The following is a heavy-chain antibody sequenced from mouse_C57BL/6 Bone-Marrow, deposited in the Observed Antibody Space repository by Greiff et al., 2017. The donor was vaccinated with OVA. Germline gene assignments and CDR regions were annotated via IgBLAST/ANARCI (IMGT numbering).Heavy chain of an antibody. J-gene: IGHJ4*01. Sequence: EVKLMESGGDLVKPGGSLKLSCAASGFTFSSYGMSWVRQTPDKRLEWVATISSGGSYTYYPDSVKGRFTISRDNAKNTLYLQMSSLKSEDTAMYYCARHLILYAMDYWGQGTSVTVSS. CDR1: GFTFSSYG. CDR3: ARHLILYAMDY. CDR2: ISSGGSYT. V-gene: IGHV5-6*01.